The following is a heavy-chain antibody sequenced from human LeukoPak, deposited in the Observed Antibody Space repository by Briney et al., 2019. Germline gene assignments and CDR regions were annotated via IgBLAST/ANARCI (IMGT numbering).Heavy chain of an antibody. J-gene: IGHJ4*02. CDR2: ISDNGGST. CDR1: GFTFSSYA. CDR3: ARALIAARPDSLFDY. Sequence: GGSLRLSCAASGFTFSSYAMHWVRQAPGKGLEYVSTISDNGGSTFYANSVKGRFAISRDNSKNTLYLQMGSLRPEDMAVYYCARALIAARPDSLFDYWGQGTLVTVSS. V-gene: IGHV3-64*01. D-gene: IGHD6-6*01.